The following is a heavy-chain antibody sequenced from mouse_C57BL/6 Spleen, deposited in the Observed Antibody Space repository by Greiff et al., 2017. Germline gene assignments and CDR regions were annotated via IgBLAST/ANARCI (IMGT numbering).Heavy chain of an antibody. Sequence: EVKLVESGGGLVQPGGSLKLSCAASGFTFSDYYMYWVRQTPEKRLEWVAYISNGGGSTYYPDTVKGRFTISRDNAKNTLYLQMSRLKSEDTAMYYCAREDYGSSDYYAMDYWGQGTSVTVSS. D-gene: IGHD1-1*01. J-gene: IGHJ4*01. CDR2: ISNGGGST. CDR3: AREDYGSSDYYAMDY. CDR1: GFTFSDYY. V-gene: IGHV5-12*01.